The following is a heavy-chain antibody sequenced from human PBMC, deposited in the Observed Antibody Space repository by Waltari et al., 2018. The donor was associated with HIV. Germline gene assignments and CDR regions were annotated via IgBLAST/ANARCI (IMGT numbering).Heavy chain of an antibody. CDR3: TRGHYSV. CDR1: GFTFGGLG. V-gene: IGHV3-7*01. J-gene: IGHJ2*01. CDR2: IKRDGSVR. Sequence: EMQVVESGGAVVQSGGALRLACAASGFTFGGLGMNWVRQAQGNGREGLANIKRDGSVRNYVVSVEGRLSIFRDNTKRSFYLDRHGLTVEDTATYYCTRGHYSVWGRVTPGTVSS. D-gene: IGHD4-4*01.